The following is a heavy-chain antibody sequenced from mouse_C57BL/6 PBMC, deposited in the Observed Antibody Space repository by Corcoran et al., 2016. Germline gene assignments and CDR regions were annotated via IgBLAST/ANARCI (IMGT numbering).Heavy chain of an antibody. Sequence: QLQLVQSGPELKKPGETVKISCKASGYTFTTYGMSWVKQAPGKGLKWMGWINTYSGVPTYADDFKGRFAFSLETSASTAYLQINNLKNEDTATYFCARSDDGYYWGQGTTLTVSS. J-gene: IGHJ2*01. D-gene: IGHD2-3*01. V-gene: IGHV9-3*01. CDR1: GYTFTTYG. CDR2: INTYSGVP. CDR3: ARSDDGYY.